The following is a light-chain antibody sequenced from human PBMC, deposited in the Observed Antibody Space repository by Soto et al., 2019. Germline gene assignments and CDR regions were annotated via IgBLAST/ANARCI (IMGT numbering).Light chain of an antibody. CDR3: QQRHNRPST. CDR2: DAF. V-gene: IGKV3-11*01. J-gene: IGKJ5*01. Sequence: VLKQSASTLSLSPSERATLSCRASETIXNLLGWYQQRPGQAPRLLXDDAFSSAQGSPARLSGGGSGTDFTRTSSGREPYDCGRYYCQQRHNRPSTFGQGTRLDIK. CDR1: ETIXNL.